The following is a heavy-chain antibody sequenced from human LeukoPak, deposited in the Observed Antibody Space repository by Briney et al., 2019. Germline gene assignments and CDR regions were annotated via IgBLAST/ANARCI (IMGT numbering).Heavy chain of an antibody. CDR2: IPYDGSNK. Sequence: GGSLRLSCAASGFTFSYFGMHWVRQAPGKGLEWVAVIPYDGSNKYYADSVKGRFTISRDNSKNTLYLQMNSLRTEDTAVYYCAKGIVSTSAGGFDYWGRGTLVTVSS. D-gene: IGHD2-2*01. CDR3: AKGIVSTSAGGFDY. V-gene: IGHV3-30*18. J-gene: IGHJ4*02. CDR1: GFTFSYFG.